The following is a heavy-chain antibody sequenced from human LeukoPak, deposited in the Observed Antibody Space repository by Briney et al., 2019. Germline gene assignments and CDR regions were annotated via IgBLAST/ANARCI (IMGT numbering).Heavy chain of an antibody. CDR1: GFTFSSYS. V-gene: IGHV3-23*01. Sequence: PRGSLRLSCAASGFTFSSYSMSWVRQAPGKGLEWVSAISGSGGSTYYADSVKGRFTISRDNSKNTLYLQMNSLRAEDTAVYYCAKRPAGALREGQYYFDYWGQGTLVTVSS. CDR2: ISGSGGST. D-gene: IGHD3-16*01. CDR3: AKRPAGALREGQYYFDY. J-gene: IGHJ4*02.